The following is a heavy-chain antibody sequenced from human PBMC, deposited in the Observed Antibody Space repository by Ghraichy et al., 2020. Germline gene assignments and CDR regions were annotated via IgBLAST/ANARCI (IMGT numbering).Heavy chain of an antibody. V-gene: IGHV3-23*01. D-gene: IGHD3-10*01. J-gene: IGHJ4*02. CDR3: AKEVGNYFGSGSYNY. CDR2: INGSGCNT. Sequence: GGSLRLSCAASGFTFSTYAMSWVRQAPGKGLEWVSFINGSGCNTYYADSVKGRFTISRDNSKNTLYLQMNSLRAEDTAVYYCAKEVGNYFGSGSYNYWGQGTLVTVSS. CDR1: GFTFSTYA.